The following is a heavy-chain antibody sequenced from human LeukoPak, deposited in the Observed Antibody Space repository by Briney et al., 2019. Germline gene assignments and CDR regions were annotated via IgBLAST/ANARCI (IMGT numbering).Heavy chain of an antibody. V-gene: IGHV4-30-2*01. D-gene: IGHD3-10*01. CDR3: ARAAPYYHGSVNHPYFDY. Sequence: SETLSLTCAVSGASITSGGPSWCWIRQPAGKGLEWIGSIYHRGSTDYNPSLKSRVTISLDRSNNQFSLKLTSVTAADTAVYYCARAAPYYHGSVNHPYFDYWGQGTLVTVSS. CDR2: IYHRGST. CDR1: GASITSGGPS. J-gene: IGHJ4*02.